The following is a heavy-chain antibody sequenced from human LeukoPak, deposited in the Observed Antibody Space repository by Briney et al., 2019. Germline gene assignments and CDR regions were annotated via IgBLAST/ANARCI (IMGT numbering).Heavy chain of an antibody. V-gene: IGHV4-34*01. CDR2: INHSGST. Sequence: SETLSLTCAVYGVSFSGYYWSWLRQPPGKGLEWIGEINHSGSTNYNPSLKSRVTISVDTSKNQFSLKLSSVTAADTAVYYCARALGYCSGGSCYGRAFDIWGQGTMVTVSS. CDR3: ARALGYCSGGSCYGRAFDI. CDR1: GVSFSGYY. J-gene: IGHJ3*02. D-gene: IGHD2-15*01.